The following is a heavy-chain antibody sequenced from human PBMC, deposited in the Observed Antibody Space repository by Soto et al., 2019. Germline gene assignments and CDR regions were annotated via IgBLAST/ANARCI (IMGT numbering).Heavy chain of an antibody. Sequence: EVQLLESGGGLVQPGGSLRLSCAASGFTFNNYAMNWVRQAPGKGLEWVSAISAGGDSTSYADSVKGRFTVSRDGTKKSMYLRMSSLRAEDTALYCCAKGRGGSGSRTTRVDFWGQGTLVSVSS. V-gene: IGHV3-23*01. CDR3: AKGRGGSGSRTTRVDF. CDR2: ISAGGDST. D-gene: IGHD3-10*01. J-gene: IGHJ4*02. CDR1: GFTFNNYA.